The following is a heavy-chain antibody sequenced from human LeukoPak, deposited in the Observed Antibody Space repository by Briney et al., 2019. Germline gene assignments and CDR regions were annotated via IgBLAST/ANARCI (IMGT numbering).Heavy chain of an antibody. J-gene: IGHJ4*02. CDR3: ARDLGFIDY. Sequence: PSQTLSLTCTVSGGSISSYYWSWIRQPPGKGLEWIGYIYYSGSTNYNPSLKSRVTISVDTSKNQFSLKLSSVTAADTAVYYCARDLGFIDYWGQGTLVTVSS. D-gene: IGHD7-27*01. CDR2: IYYSGST. CDR1: GGSISSYY. V-gene: IGHV4-59*01.